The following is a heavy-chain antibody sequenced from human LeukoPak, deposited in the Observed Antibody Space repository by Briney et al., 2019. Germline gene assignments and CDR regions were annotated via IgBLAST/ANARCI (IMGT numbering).Heavy chain of an antibody. V-gene: IGHV4-59*01. CDR3: ARAGVAVAGGGWFDP. D-gene: IGHD6-19*01. J-gene: IGHJ5*02. CDR2: ICYSGST. CDR1: GGSISSYY. Sequence: SETLSLTCTVSGGSISSYYWSWIRQPPGKGLEWIGYICYSGSTNYNPSLKSRVTISVDTSKNQFSLKLSSVTAADTAVYYCARAGVAVAGGGWFDPWGQGTLVTVSS.